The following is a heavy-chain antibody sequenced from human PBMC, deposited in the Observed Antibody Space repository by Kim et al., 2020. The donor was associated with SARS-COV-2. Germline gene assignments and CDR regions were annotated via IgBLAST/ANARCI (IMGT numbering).Heavy chain of an antibody. D-gene: IGHD2-2*01. Sequence: ASVKVSCKASGYTFTSYDINWVRQATGQGLEWMGWMNPNSGNTGYAQKFQGRVTMTRNTSISTAYMELSSLRSEDTAVYYCARGSLRYCSSTSCYADYYYRMGVWGQGTTGTVSS. J-gene: IGHJ6*02. CDR2: MNPNSGNT. CDR3: ARGSLRYCSSTSCYADYYYRMGV. CDR1: GYTFTSYD. V-gene: IGHV1-8*01.